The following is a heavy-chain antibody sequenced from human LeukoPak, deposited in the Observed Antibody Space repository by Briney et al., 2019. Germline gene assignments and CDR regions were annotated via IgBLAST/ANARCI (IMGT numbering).Heavy chain of an antibody. Sequence: SETLSLTCTVSGGSISSSSYYWGWIRQPPGKGLEWIGSIYYSGSTYYNPSLKSRVTISVDTSKNQFSLKLSSVTAADTAVYYCARETKTDYYGSGRTDKYYFDYWGQGTLVTVSS. CDR3: ARETKTDYYGSGRTDKYYFDY. J-gene: IGHJ4*02. CDR1: GGSISSSSYY. D-gene: IGHD3-10*01. V-gene: IGHV4-39*02. CDR2: IYYSGST.